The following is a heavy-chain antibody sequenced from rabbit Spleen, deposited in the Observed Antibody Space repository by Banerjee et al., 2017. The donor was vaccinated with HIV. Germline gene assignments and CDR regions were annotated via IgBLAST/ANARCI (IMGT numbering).Heavy chain of an antibody. CDR2: IELGGGGFT. J-gene: IGHJ6*01. D-gene: IGHD1-1*01. CDR3: ARDTSSSFASYGMDL. Sequence: QSLEESGGDLVKPGASLTLTCTASGFSFSSGYDMCWVRQAPGKGLEWIGCIELGGGGFTYFASWAKGRFTITKTSSTKVTLQLTSLTAADTATYFCARDTSSSFASYGMDLWGPGTLVTVS. CDR1: GFSFSSGYD. V-gene: IGHV1S40*01.